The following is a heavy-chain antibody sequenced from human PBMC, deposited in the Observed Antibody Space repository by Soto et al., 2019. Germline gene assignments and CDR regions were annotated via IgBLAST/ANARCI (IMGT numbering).Heavy chain of an antibody. D-gene: IGHD6-13*01. CDR1: GFTFSSYW. Sequence: GGSLRLSCAASGFTFSSYWMSWVRQAPGKGLEWVANIKQDGSEKYYVDSVKGRFTISRDNAKNSLYLQMNSLRAEDTAVYYCTGGIAAAGSYYYYGMDVWGQGTTVTVSS. CDR2: IKQDGSEK. J-gene: IGHJ6*02. CDR3: TGGIAAAGSYYYYGMDV. V-gene: IGHV3-7*01.